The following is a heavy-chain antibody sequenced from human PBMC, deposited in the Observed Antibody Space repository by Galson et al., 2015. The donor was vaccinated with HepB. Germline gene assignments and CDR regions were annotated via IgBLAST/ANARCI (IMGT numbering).Heavy chain of an antibody. CDR3: ARSLVGSVRGVIITKKSYNWFDP. V-gene: IGHV4-39*01. Sequence: SETLSLTCTVSGGSISSSSYYWGWIRQPPGKGLEWIGSIYYSGSTYYNPSLKSRVTISVDTSKNQFSLKLSSVTAADTAVYYCARSLVGSVRGVIITKKSYNWFDPWGQGTLVTVSS. CDR1: GGSISSSSYY. CDR2: IYYSGST. J-gene: IGHJ5*02. D-gene: IGHD3-10*01.